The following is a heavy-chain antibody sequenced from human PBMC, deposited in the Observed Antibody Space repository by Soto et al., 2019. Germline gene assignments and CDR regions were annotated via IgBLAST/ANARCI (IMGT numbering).Heavy chain of an antibody. J-gene: IGHJ5*02. Sequence: PVGSLRLSCAASGFTVSSNYMSWVRQAPGKGLEWVSVIYSGESKLYADSVKGRFTISRDNFKNTLYLQMNSLRAEDTAVYYCARDPSRSSSLGWSDPWGQGALVTVSS. CDR1: GFTVSSNY. CDR2: IYSGESK. CDR3: ARDPSRSSSLGWSDP. V-gene: IGHV3-53*01. D-gene: IGHD6-6*01.